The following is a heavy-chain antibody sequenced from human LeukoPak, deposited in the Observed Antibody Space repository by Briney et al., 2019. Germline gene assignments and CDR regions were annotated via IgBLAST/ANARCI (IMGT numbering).Heavy chain of an antibody. CDR1: GFTFNNYA. D-gene: IGHD1-1*01. Sequence: GGSLRLSCAASGFTFNNYAMSWVRQAPGKGLEWVSTVNLRGDSTYYADSVKGRFTISRDNSKNTLYLQMNSLRAEDTAVYYCAKDRWTEVDAFDIWGQGTMVTVSS. V-gene: IGHV3-23*01. CDR3: AKDRWTEVDAFDI. CDR2: VNLRGDST. J-gene: IGHJ3*02.